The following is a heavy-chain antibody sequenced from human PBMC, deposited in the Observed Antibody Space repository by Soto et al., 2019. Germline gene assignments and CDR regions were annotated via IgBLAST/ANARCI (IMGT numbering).Heavy chain of an antibody. V-gene: IGHV1-69*02. J-gene: IGHJ1*01. D-gene: IGHD3-22*01. CDR1: GGTFSSYT. Sequence: QVQLVQSGAEVKKPGSSVKVSCKASGGTFSSYTISWVRQAPGQGLEWMGRIIPILGIANYAPKFQGRVTITADKSTSTAYMELSSLRSEDTAVYYCATPMGDYYDSSGYSPEYFQHWGQGTLVTVSS. CDR2: IIPILGIA. CDR3: ATPMGDYYDSSGYSPEYFQH.